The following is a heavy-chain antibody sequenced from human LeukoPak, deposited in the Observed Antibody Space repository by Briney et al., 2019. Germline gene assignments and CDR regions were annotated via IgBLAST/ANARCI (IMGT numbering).Heavy chain of an antibody. J-gene: IGHJ4*02. Sequence: GGSLRLSCAASGFTLSSYWLHWVRQAPGKGLVWVSRISDADGSITDYADSVRGRFTISSDNSKNTLYLQMNSLRAEDTAVYYCAKDRPIFKDWGQGTQVTVSS. CDR1: GFTLSSYW. V-gene: IGHV3-74*01. CDR3: AKDRPIFKD. CDR2: ISDADGSIT.